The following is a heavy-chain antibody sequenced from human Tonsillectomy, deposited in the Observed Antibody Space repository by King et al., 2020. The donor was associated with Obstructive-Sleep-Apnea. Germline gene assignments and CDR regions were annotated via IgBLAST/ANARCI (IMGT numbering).Heavy chain of an antibody. CDR3: ARGPSSSWYLVDY. V-gene: IGHV4-59*01. J-gene: IGHJ4*02. CDR1: GDSISTYY. D-gene: IGHD6-13*01. Sequence: HVQLQESGPGLVKPSETLSLTCTVSGDSISTYYWSWIRQPPGKGLGWVGYIYYSGSTNYNPPLKSRVTKSVDTSKNQFYLQLTSVTAADTAVYYCARGPSSSWYLVDYWGQGTLVTVSS. CDR2: IYYSGST.